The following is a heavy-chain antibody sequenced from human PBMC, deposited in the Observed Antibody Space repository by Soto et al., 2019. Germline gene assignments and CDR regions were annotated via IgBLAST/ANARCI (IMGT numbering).Heavy chain of an antibody. CDR2: IDDSGYT. CDR1: GGSITSYH. D-gene: IGHD3-3*01. CDR3: ARKQAGFFFGIDY. J-gene: IGHJ4*02. V-gene: IGHV4-59*06. Sequence: SETLSLTCIVSGGSITSYHWSWIRQFPGKGLEWLGYIDDSGYTFYNPSLQSRLTLSMDTSKNQFSLKLSSATAADTAVYFCARKQAGFFFGIDYWGQGTLVTVSS.